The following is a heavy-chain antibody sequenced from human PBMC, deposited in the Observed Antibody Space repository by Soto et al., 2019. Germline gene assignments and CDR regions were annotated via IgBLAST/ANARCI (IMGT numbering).Heavy chain of an antibody. J-gene: IGHJ4*02. Sequence: QVQLQQLGAGLLKPSETLSLTCAVYGGSFSGYYWSWIRQPPGKGLEWIGEINHSGSTNYNPSLKSRVTISVDTSKNQFSLKLSSVTAADTAVYYCARGSWGSYVDWGQGTLVTVSS. CDR1: GGSFSGYY. D-gene: IGHD1-26*01. CDR2: INHSGST. CDR3: ARGSWGSYVD. V-gene: IGHV4-34*01.